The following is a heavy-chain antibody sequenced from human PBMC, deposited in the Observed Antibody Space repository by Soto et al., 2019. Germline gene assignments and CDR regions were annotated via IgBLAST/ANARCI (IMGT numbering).Heavy chain of an antibody. V-gene: IGHV1-46*01. CDR3: ARDYDSSGYYYSFPWFDP. CDR1: GYPFTNYY. CDR2: INPTGGGST. Sequence: GSVKVYFKACGYPFTNYYMHLVRQAPGQSLEWMGIINPTGGGSTSYAQKFQGRVTMTSDTSTSTVYMELSSLRSEDTAVYYCARDYDSSGYYYSFPWFDPWGQGTMVTVSS. J-gene: IGHJ5*02. D-gene: IGHD3-22*01.